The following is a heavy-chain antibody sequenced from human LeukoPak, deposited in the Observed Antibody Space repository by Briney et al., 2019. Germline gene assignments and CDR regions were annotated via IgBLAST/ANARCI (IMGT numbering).Heavy chain of an antibody. V-gene: IGHV3-30*02. CDR1: GFTFSSYG. CDR2: IRYDGSNK. J-gene: IGHJ6*03. Sequence: GGSLRLSCAASGFTFSSYGMHWVRQAPGKGLEWVAFIRYDGSNKYYADSVKGRFTISRDNSKNTLYLQMNSLRAEDTAVYYCAKDGRQQLAQPRPPYYYYYMDVWGKGTTVTVSS. D-gene: IGHD6-13*01. CDR3: AKDGRQQLAQPRPPYYYYYMDV.